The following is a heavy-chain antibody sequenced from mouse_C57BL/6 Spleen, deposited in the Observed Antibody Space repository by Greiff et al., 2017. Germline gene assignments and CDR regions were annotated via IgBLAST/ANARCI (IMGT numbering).Heavy chain of an antibody. V-gene: IGHV1-82*01. D-gene: IGHD1-1*01. CDR1: GYAFSSSW. CDR3: AREVITTVVPYAMDY. CDR2: IYPGDGDT. Sequence: VQLQQSGPELVKPGASVKISCKASGYAFSSSWMNWVKQRPGKGLEWIGRIYPGDGDTNYNGKLKGKATLTADKSSSTAYMQLSSLTSEDSAVYFCAREVITTVVPYAMDYWGQGTSVTVSS. J-gene: IGHJ4*01.